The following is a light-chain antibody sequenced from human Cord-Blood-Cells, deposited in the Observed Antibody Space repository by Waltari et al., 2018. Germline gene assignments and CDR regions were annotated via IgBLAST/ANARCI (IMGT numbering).Light chain of an antibody. CDR1: QSISSW. J-gene: IGKJ1*01. Sequence: DITMTQSPATLSASVGDRVTITSRASQSISSWLAWYQQTPGKAPKLLIYDASSVESGVPSRCSGSGSGTEFTLTISSLQPDDFATYYCQQYNSYWTFGQGTKVEIK. CDR2: DAS. CDR3: QQYNSYWT. V-gene: IGKV1-5*01.